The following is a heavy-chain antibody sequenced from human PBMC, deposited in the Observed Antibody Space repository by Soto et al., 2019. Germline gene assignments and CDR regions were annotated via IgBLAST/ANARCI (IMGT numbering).Heavy chain of an antibody. CDR1: GGSISSYY. Sequence: PSETLSLTCTVSGGSISSYYWSWIRQPPWKGLEWIGYIYYSGSTNYNPSLKSRVTISVDTSKNQFSLKLSSVTAADTAVYYCARSRPDWNPFDSGSLNYYYHLDVWGKGTTVTVSS. J-gene: IGHJ6*03. CDR3: ARSRPDWNPFDSGSLNYYYHLDV. CDR2: IYYSGST. D-gene: IGHD3-10*01. V-gene: IGHV4-59*08.